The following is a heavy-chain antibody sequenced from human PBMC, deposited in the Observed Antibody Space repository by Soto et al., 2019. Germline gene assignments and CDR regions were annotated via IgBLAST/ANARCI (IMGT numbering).Heavy chain of an antibody. CDR3: ATGVLTTNRYGMDV. CDR1: GGSISSSSYY. CDR2: IYYSGST. Sequence: PSETLSLTCTVSGGSISSSSYYWGWIRQPPGKGLEWIGSIYYSGSTYYNPSLKSRVTISVDTSKNQFSLKLSSVTAADTAVYYCATGVLTTNRYGMDVWGKGTTVTVSS. J-gene: IGHJ6*04. D-gene: IGHD4-4*01. V-gene: IGHV4-39*01.